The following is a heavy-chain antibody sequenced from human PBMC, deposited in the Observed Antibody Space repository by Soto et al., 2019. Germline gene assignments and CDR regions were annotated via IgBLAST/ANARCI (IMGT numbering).Heavy chain of an antibody. CDR3: ARDLPLVRHYYGSGSYNYYGMDV. D-gene: IGHD3-10*01. Sequence: ASVKVSCKASGYTFTSYGISWVRQAPGQGLEWMGWISAYNGNTNYAQKLQGRVTMTTDTSTSTAYMELRSLRSDDTAVYYCARDLPLVRHYYGSGSYNYYGMDVWGQGTTVTVS. V-gene: IGHV1-18*04. CDR2: ISAYNGNT. CDR1: GYTFTSYG. J-gene: IGHJ6*02.